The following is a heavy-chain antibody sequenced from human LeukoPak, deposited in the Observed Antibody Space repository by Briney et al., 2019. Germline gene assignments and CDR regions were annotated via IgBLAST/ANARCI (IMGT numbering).Heavy chain of an antibody. V-gene: IGHV3-11*04. CDR1: GFTFSDYY. D-gene: IGHD6-6*01. CDR3: ASSRPPDS. Sequence: GGSLRLSCAASGFTFSDYYMSWVRQAPGKGLEWISYISSASQTIYYADSVKGRFTISRDNAKNSVYLQMNSLRAEDTAVYYCASSRPPDSWGQGTLVTVSS. CDR2: ISSASQTI. J-gene: IGHJ4*02.